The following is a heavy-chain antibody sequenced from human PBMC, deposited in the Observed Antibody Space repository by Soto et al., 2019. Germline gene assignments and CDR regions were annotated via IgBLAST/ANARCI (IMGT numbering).Heavy chain of an antibody. CDR2: IIPIFGTA. CDR1: GGTFGSYA. CDR3: ARDKSSGWYENYYYYGMDV. J-gene: IGHJ6*02. D-gene: IGHD6-19*01. Sequence: PVKVSCQASGGTFGSYAISWVRQAPQQGLEWMGGIIPIFGTANYAQKFQGRVTITADESTSTAYMELSSLRSEDTAVYYCARDKSSGWYENYYYYGMDVWGQGTTVTVSS. V-gene: IGHV1-69*13.